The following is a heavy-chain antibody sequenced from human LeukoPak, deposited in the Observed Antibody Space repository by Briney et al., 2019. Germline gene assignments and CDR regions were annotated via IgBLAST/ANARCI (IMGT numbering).Heavy chain of an antibody. D-gene: IGHD1-26*01. J-gene: IGHJ4*02. CDR3: ARENRSGSTNS. CDR1: GGTFSSYA. CDR2: IIPIFGTA. V-gene: IGHV1-69*01. Sequence: SVKVSCKASGGTFSSYAISWLRQAPGQGLEWMGGIIPIFGTANYAQKFQGRVTITADESTSTAHMELSSLRSEDTAVYYCARENRSGSTNSWGQGTLVTVSS.